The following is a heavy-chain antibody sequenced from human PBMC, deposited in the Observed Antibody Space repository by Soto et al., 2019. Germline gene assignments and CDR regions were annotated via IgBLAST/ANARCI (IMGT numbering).Heavy chain of an antibody. CDR1: GGSISSYY. CDR2: IYYSGST. D-gene: IGHD2-15*01. V-gene: IGHV4-59*08. J-gene: IGHJ6*03. CDR3: AKGRYCSGGSCYSYYYYYMDV. Sequence: SETLSLTCTVSGGSISSYYWSWIRQPPGKGLEWIGYIYYSGSTNYNPSLKSRVTISVDTSKNQFSLKLSSVTAADTAVYYCAKGRYCSGGSCYSYYYYYMDVWGKGTTVTVSS.